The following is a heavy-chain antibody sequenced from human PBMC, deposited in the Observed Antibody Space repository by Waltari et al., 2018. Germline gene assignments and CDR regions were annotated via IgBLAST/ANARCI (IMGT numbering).Heavy chain of an antibody. Sequence: YMTWVRQAPGKGLEWVSLIYVGDHTCYADSVKGRFTISRDISENTLYLRMSSLRVEDSAVYYCATLGIDSGGGHTAEFHQHWGQGTLVTVSS. CDR2: IYVGDHT. D-gene: IGHD6-13*01. CDR1: Y. CDR3: ATLGIDSGGGHTAEFHQH. V-gene: IGHV3-53*01. J-gene: IGHJ1*01.